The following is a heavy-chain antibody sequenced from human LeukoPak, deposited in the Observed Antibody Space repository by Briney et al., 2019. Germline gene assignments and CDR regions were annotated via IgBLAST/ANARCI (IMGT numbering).Heavy chain of an antibody. V-gene: IGHV5-51*01. D-gene: IGHD1-14*01. CDR2: IYPGDSDT. J-gene: IGHJ5*02. CDR1: GYSFTTYW. Sequence: GESLKISCKGSGYSFTTYWIGWVRQMPGKGLEWMGIIYPGDSDTRYSPSFQGQVTISVDKSISTAYLQWSSLKASDTAFYFCARHVSYNANQNWFDTWGQGTLVTVSS. CDR3: ARHVSYNANQNWFDT.